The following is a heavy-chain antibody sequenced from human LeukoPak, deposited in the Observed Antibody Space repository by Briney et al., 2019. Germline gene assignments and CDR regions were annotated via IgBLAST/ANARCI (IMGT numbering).Heavy chain of an antibody. Sequence: GESLKISCKGSGYSFSTYWIGWVRQMPGKGLEWMGIIYPGDSDTRYSPSFQGQVTISADKSISTAYLQWSSLKASDTAMHYCARLRSYFGSSNQGGDYWGQGTLVTVTS. CDR1: GYSFSTYW. CDR3: ARLRSYFGSSNQGGDY. CDR2: IYPGDSDT. V-gene: IGHV5-51*01. D-gene: IGHD3-22*01. J-gene: IGHJ4*02.